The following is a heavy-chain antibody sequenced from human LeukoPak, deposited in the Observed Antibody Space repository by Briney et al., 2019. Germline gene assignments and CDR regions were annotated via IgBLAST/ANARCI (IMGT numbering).Heavy chain of an antibody. CDR1: GGSISSSSYY. J-gene: IGHJ4*02. V-gene: IGHV4-39*07. CDR3: ARGMETKFDY. CDR2: IYYSGST. Sequence: SETLSLTCTVSGGSISSSSYYWGWIRQPPGKGLEWIGSIYYSGSTYYNPSLKSRVAISQDTSKSQFSLNLSSVTAADTAIYYCARGMETKFDYWGQGTLVTVSS. D-gene: IGHD3-3*01.